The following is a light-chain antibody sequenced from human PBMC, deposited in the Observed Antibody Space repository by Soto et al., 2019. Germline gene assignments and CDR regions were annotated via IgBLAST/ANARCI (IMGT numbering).Light chain of an antibody. J-gene: IGKJ1*01. Sequence: EIVLTQSPGTLSLSPGERGTLSCRASQSVRSNYLAWYQQKPGQAPRLLIYNSSTRATGIPDRFSGSGSGTDFTLTISRLEPEDFAVYYCQQYRDLPQTFGQGTQVEIK. CDR1: QSVRSNY. CDR3: QQYRDLPQT. V-gene: IGKV3-20*01. CDR2: NSS.